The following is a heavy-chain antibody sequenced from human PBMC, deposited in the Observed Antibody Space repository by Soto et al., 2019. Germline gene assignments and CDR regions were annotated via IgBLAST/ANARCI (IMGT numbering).Heavy chain of an antibody. J-gene: IGHJ4*02. CDR1: GFTLKNYA. D-gene: IGHD2-15*01. Sequence: PGGSLRLSCAGSGFTLKNYAMRWVRQAPGKGLECVSGISGSGGSTYYTDPVKGRFTMSRDNSKNTLYLQMNSLRAEDTAVYYCAKWYCSGGSCYPTFDSWGQGTLVTVSS. CDR2: ISGSGGST. CDR3: AKWYCSGGSCYPTFDS. V-gene: IGHV3-23*01.